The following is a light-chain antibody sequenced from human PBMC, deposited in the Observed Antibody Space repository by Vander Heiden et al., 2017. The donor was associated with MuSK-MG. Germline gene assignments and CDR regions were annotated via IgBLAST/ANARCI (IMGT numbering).Light chain of an antibody. J-gene: IGKJ5*01. CDR2: LAS. Sequence: DIQMTPPPSSLPAFVGDRVTITCRASQGSSSWVVWYQQKPGKAPKSLIYLASTLQSGVPSRFVGGGSGKDFTLTSSSLQPEDVGTYYCQQYNSYPSTFGQGTRLEIK. CDR3: QQYNSYPST. CDR1: QGSSSW. V-gene: IGKV1D-16*01.